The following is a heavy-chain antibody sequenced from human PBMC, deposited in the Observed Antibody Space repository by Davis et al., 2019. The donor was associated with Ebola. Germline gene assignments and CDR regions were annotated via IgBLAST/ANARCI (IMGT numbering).Heavy chain of an antibody. Sequence: GESLKISCAASGFTFSDYYMSWIRQAPGKGLEWVSYISSSGSTIYYADSVKGRFTISRDNAKNSLYLQMNSLRAEDTAVYYCAKEWEILRYFDWLWDVWGQGTTVTVSS. CDR3: AKEWEILRYFDWLWDV. CDR1: GFTFSDYY. CDR2: ISSSGSTI. J-gene: IGHJ6*02. V-gene: IGHV3-11*01. D-gene: IGHD3-9*01.